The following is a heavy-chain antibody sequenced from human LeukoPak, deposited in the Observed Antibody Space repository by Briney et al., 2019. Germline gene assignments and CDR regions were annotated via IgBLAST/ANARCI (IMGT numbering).Heavy chain of an antibody. Sequence: GGSLRLSCAASGFTFSSYSMNWVRQAPGKGLEWVSYISSSGNNIYYADSVKGRFTISRDNAKNSLYLQMNSLRAEDTAVYYCAKDAKAMVRGVINFDYWGQGTLVTVSS. D-gene: IGHD3-10*01. V-gene: IGHV3-48*04. CDR3: AKDAKAMVRGVINFDY. CDR1: GFTFSSYS. J-gene: IGHJ4*02. CDR2: ISSSGNNI.